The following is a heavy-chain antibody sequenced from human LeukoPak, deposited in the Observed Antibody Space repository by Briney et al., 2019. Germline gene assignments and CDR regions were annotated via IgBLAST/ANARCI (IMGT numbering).Heavy chain of an antibody. D-gene: IGHD3-22*01. V-gene: IGHV3-33*06. CDR3: AKDVDSSGYSERVPDY. CDR1: GFTFSSYG. Sequence: GGSLRLSCAASGFTFSSYGMHWVRQAPGKGLEWVAVIWYDGSNKYYADSVKGRFTISRDNSKNTLYLQMNSLRAEDTAVYYCAKDVDSSGYSERVPDYWGQGTLVTVSS. J-gene: IGHJ4*02. CDR2: IWYDGSNK.